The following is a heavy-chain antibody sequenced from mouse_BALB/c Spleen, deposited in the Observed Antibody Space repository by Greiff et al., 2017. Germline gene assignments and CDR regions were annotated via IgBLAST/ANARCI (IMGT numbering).Heavy chain of an antibody. V-gene: IGHV5-9-4*01. CDR3: ATGKGYFDY. Sequence: EVKLVESGGGLVKPGGSLKLSCAASGFAFSSYDMSWVRQSPEKRLEWVAEISSGGSYTYYPDTVTGRFTISRDNAKNTLYLEMSSLRSEDTAMYYCATGKGYFDYWGQGTTLTVSS. D-gene: IGHD4-1*01. CDR2: ISSGGSYT. J-gene: IGHJ2*01. CDR1: GFAFSSYD.